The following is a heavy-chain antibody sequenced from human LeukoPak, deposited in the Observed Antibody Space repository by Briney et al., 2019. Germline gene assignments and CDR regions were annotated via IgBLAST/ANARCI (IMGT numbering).Heavy chain of an antibody. CDR3: ARGMAMNWFDP. V-gene: IGHV3-30*03. D-gene: IGHD5-24*01. CDR2: ISYDGSNK. J-gene: IGHJ5*02. Sequence: GGSLRLSCAASGFAFSSYGMHWVRQAPGKGLEWVAVISYDGSNKYYADSVKGRFTISRDNSKNTLYLQMNSLRAEDTAVYYCARGMAMNWFDPWGQGTLVTVSS. CDR1: GFAFSSYG.